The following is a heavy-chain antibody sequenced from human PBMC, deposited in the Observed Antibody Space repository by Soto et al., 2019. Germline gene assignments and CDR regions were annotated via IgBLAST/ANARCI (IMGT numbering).Heavy chain of an antibody. V-gene: IGHV4-31*03. CDR1: GGSFNTGGYY. J-gene: IGHJ4*02. CDR2: VYDSGHT. CDR3: ARMPFGAFDY. D-gene: IGHD3-3*01. Sequence: QVQLQESGPGLVRASETLSLTCTVSGGSFNTGGYYWSWARQRPEKGLEWIGYVYDSGHTYYNPSLKSRPAISLDTSKSQFSLKLSSVTAADTALYFCARMPFGAFDYWGQGILVTVSS.